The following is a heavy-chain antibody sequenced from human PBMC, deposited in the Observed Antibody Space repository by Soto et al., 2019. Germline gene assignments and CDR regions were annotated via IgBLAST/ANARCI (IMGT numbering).Heavy chain of an antibody. J-gene: IGHJ5*02. Sequence: GASVKVSCKASGYTFTGYYMHWVRQAPGQGLEWMGWINPNSGGTNYAQKFQGRVTMTRDTSISTAYMELSRLRSDDTAVYYCARSWDHDYSNYVCFSWGQGTLVTVSS. D-gene: IGHD4-4*01. CDR3: ARSWDHDYSNYVCFS. V-gene: IGHV1-2*02. CDR1: GYTFTGYY. CDR2: INPNSGGT.